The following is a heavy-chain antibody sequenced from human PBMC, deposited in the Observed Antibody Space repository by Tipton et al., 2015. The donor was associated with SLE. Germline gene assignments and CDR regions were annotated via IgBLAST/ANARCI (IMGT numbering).Heavy chain of an antibody. CDR1: GASINSGGYY. V-gene: IGHV4-31*03. D-gene: IGHD2-21*02. CDR3: ARIRDLISSRYPNPVRFDP. Sequence: TLSLTCTVSGASINSGGYYWSWIRQHPEKGLEWIGYIYSNGNTYFNPSLKSRLTISLDTSQNQFSLSLTSVTAADTALYYCARIRDLISSRYPNPVRFDPWGQGTLVTVSS. J-gene: IGHJ5*02. CDR2: IYSNGNT.